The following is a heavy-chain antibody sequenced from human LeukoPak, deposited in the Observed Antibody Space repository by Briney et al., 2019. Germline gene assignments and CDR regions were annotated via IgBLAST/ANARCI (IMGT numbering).Heavy chain of an antibody. V-gene: IGHV4-59*01. D-gene: IGHD6-13*01. CDR2: IYYSGST. Sequence: SETLSLTCTVSGGSISSYYWSWIRQPPGKGLEWIGYIYYSGSTNYNPSLKSRVTISVDTSKNQFSLKLSSVTAADTAVYYCARVRGSNWSHFDYWGQGALVTVSS. CDR1: GGSISSYY. CDR3: ARVRGSNWSHFDY. J-gene: IGHJ4*02.